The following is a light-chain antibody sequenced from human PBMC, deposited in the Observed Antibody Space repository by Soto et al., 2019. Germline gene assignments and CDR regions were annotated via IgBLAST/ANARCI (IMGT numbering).Light chain of an antibody. CDR1: QSISSG. J-gene: IGKJ1*01. CDR2: KAS. CDR3: QQYSTSYRT. V-gene: IGKV1-5*03. Sequence: DMQMTQSPSTLSASGGDRVTITCRASQSISSGLAWYQQKPGKAPKLLIYKASNLESGVPSRFSGSGSGTEFTLTISSLQPDVFATYYCQQYSTSYRTFGQGTRVEIK.